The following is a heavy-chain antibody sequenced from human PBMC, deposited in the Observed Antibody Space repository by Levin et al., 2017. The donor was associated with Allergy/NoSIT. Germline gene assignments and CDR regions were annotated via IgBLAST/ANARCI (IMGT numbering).Heavy chain of an antibody. CDR2: IWYDGSNK. CDR3: ARVSGSSVEGNDAFDI. V-gene: IGHV3-33*01. CDR1: GFTFSSYG. Sequence: GESLKISCAASGFTFSSYGMHWVRQAPGKGLEWVAVIWYDGSNKYYADSVKGRFTISRDNSKNTLYLQMNSLRAEDTAVYYCARVSGSSVEGNDAFDIWGQGTMVTVSS. D-gene: IGHD6-19*01. J-gene: IGHJ3*02.